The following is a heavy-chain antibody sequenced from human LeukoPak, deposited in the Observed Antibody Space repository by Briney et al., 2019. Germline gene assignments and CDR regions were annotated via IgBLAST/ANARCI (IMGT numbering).Heavy chain of an antibody. CDR3: AKGHYYGSGSYYNLPFDY. D-gene: IGHD3-10*01. J-gene: IGHJ4*02. V-gene: IGHV3-23*01. CDR1: GFTFSSYA. Sequence: GGSLRLSCAASGFTFSSYAMSWVRQAPGKGLEWVSAISGSGGSTYYADSVKGRFTISRDNSKNTLYLQMNSLRAEDTAVYYCAKGHYYGSGSYYNLPFDYWGQGTLVTVSS. CDR2: ISGSGGST.